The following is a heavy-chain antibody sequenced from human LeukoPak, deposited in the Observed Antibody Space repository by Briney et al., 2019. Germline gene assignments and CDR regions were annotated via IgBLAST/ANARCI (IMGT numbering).Heavy chain of an antibody. D-gene: IGHD3-10*01. CDR3: ARERAKLLWFGENYYYGKDV. V-gene: IGHV1-18*01. CDR2: ISAYNGNT. Sequence: ASVKVSCKASGYTFTSYGISWVRQAPGQGLEWMGWISAYNGNTNYAQNLQGRVTMTTDTSTSTAYMELRSLRSDDTAVYYCARERAKLLWFGENYYYGKDVWGQGTTVTVSS. J-gene: IGHJ6*02. CDR1: GYTFTSYG.